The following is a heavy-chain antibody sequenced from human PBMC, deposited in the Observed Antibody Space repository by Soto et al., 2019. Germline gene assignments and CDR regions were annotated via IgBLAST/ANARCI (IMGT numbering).Heavy chain of an antibody. J-gene: IGHJ4*02. CDR3: ARGPDDSDVPRWDH. Sequence: QVQLVQSGPEVRKPGASVRLSCATSGYNFNQYYIHWVRQAPGQGLGWMGIINLSGGTTEYAHKFRGRVTVTGDTSTRTAYMELSSLRSEDTAVYFCARGPDDSDVPRWDHWGQGTLITVSS. CDR2: INLSGGTT. CDR1: GYNFNQYY. V-gene: IGHV1-46*02. D-gene: IGHD4-17*01.